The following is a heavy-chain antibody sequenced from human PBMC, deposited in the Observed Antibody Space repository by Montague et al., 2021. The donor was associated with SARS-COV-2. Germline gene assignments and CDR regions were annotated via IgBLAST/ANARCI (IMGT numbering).Heavy chain of an antibody. V-gene: IGHV3-9*01. J-gene: IGHJ5*02. CDR2: ISWNSGSI. Sequence: SLRFSCAASGFTFGDYAMHWVRQAPGKGLEWVSGISWNSGSIGYADSVKGRFTISRDNAKNSLYLQMNSLRAEDTALYYCAKDSYYDFWSGYSPGENWFDPWGQGTLVTVSS. CDR1: GFTFGDYA. D-gene: IGHD3-3*01. CDR3: AKDSYYDFWSGYSPGENWFDP.